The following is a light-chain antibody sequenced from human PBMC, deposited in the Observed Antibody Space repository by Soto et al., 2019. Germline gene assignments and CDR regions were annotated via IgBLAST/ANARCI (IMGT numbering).Light chain of an antibody. CDR3: AAWYDTLSVLV. V-gene: IGLV2-14*01. J-gene: IGLJ3*02. CDR1: SSDVGGYNY. Sequence: QSALTQPASVSGSPGQSITISCTGTSSDVGGYNYVSWYQQHPGKAPKLMIYAVTDRPSGVSSRFSGSKSGNTASLTISGLQAEDEEDYYCAAWYDTLSVLVFGGGTKLTVL. CDR2: AVT.